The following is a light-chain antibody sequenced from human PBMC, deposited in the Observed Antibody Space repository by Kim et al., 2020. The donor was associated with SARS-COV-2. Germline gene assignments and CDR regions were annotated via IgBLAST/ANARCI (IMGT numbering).Light chain of an antibody. CDR1: QSVSSHY. J-gene: IGKJ2*01. Sequence: SPGERATPACRASQSVSSHYLALYQSKPGQAPRLLNVGASSKATGIPDRFSGSGVGTGFTFTISRLKPEDFAGYYWQQEGSSPYTFGQGTKLEI. CDR2: GAS. CDR3: QQEGSSPYT. V-gene: IGKV3-20*01.